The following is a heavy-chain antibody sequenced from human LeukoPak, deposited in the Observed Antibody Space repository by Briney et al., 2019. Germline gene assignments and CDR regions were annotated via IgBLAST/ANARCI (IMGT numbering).Heavy chain of an antibody. CDR1: GFTFSNYS. Sequence: PGGSLRLSCAASGFTFSNYSMNWVRQAPGKGLEWVSGISGSGSATYYADSVKGRFTISRDDPHNTLYLQMNSLRAEDTAVYFCARGGVDYYGSGTYYLMYYFDYWGQGALVTVSS. CDR2: ISGSGSAT. D-gene: IGHD3-10*01. J-gene: IGHJ4*02. V-gene: IGHV3-23*01. CDR3: ARGGVDYYGSGTYYLMYYFDY.